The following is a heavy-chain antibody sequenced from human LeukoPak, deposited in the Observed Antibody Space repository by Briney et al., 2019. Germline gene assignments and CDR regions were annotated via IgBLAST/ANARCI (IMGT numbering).Heavy chain of an antibody. J-gene: IGHJ6*02. D-gene: IGHD2-2*01. CDR3: ARPVVPAAQGPYYYGMDV. Sequence: ASVKVSCKASGCTFTSYGISWVRQAPGQGLEWMGWISAYNGNTNYAQKLQGRVTMTTDTSTSTAYMELRSLRSDDTAVYYCARPVVPAAQGPYYYGMDVWGQGTTVTVSS. CDR1: GCTFTSYG. V-gene: IGHV1-18*01. CDR2: ISAYNGNT.